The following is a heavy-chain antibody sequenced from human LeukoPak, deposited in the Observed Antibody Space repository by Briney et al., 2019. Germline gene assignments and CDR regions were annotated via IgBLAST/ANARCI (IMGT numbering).Heavy chain of an antibody. J-gene: IGHJ6*03. CDR2: IYTSGST. D-gene: IGHD3-22*01. V-gene: IGHV4-61*02. Sequence: PSETLSLTCTVSGGSISSGSYYWSWIRQPAGKGLEWIGRIYTSGSTNYNPSLKSRVTISVDTSKNQFSLKLSSVTAADTAVYYCASIYESSGPLPGYYYYYMDVWGKGTTVTVSS. CDR1: GGSISSGSYY. CDR3: ASIYESSGPLPGYYYYYMDV.